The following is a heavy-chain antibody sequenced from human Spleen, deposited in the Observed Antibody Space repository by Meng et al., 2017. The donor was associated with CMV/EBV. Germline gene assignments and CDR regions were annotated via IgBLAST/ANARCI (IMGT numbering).Heavy chain of an antibody. CDR3: ARGYCSSTSCYSYSV. CDR1: GFTFSSYG. V-gene: IGHV3-33*01. D-gene: IGHD2-2*01. CDR2: IWYDGSNK. J-gene: IGHJ6*02. Sequence: GGSLRLSCAASGFTFSSYGMHWVRQAPGKGLEWVAVIWYDGSNKYYADSVKGRFTISRDNSKNTLYLQMNSLRGEDTAVYYCARGYCSSTSCYSYSVWGQGTTVTVSS.